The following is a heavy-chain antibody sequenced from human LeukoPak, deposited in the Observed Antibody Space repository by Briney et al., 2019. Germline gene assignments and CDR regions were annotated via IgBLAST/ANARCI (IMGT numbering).Heavy chain of an antibody. D-gene: IGHD4-23*01. CDR3: AGLRSTVAWASFDY. CDR1: GGSISSSSYY. Sequence: PSETLSLTCTVSGGSISSSSYYWGWIRQPPGKGLEWIGHSYFTGNPNYNPSLKSRVTISVDPPKNQFSLKLTSVTAADTAVYYCAGLRSTVAWASFDYWGQGILVAVSS. CDR2: SYFTGNP. J-gene: IGHJ4*02. V-gene: IGHV4-39*07.